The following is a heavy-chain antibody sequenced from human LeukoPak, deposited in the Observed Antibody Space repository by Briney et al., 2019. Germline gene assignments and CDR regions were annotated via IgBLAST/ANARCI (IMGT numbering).Heavy chain of an antibody. D-gene: IGHD5-24*01. CDR3: AKGDGYNQGPDAFDI. CDR2: ISSSSSYI. V-gene: IGHV3-21*04. J-gene: IGHJ3*02. CDR1: GFTFSSYS. Sequence: PGGSLRLSCAASGFTFSSYSMNWVRQAPGQGLEWVSSISSSSSYIYYADSVKGRFTISRDNAKNSLYLQMNSLRAEDMALYYCAKGDGYNQGPDAFDIWGQGTMVTVSS.